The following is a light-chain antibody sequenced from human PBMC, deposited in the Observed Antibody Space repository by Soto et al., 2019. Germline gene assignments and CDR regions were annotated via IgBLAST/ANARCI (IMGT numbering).Light chain of an antibody. Sequence: ENVLTQSPGTLSLSPGERATLSCRASQSVASKYLAWHQQKPGQAPRLLSFGASSRASGIPDRFSGSGSGTDFTLTISRLEPEDSAVYYCQQYGGPWTFGQGTNVEIK. J-gene: IGKJ1*01. CDR2: GAS. V-gene: IGKV3-20*01. CDR1: QSVASKY. CDR3: QQYGGPWT.